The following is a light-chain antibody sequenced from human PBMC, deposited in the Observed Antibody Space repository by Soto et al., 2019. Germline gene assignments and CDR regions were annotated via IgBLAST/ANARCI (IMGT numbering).Light chain of an antibody. CDR1: QSVIND. Sequence: EIVLTQSPATLSVSPGERVTLSCRASQSVINDLAWYQQKPGQAPRLLVYGASTRATDAPPRFRGSGSGTDFSLTISSLQSEDIATYYCQQYRGWPRTFGQGYRVEIK. V-gene: IGKV3-15*01. J-gene: IGKJ1*01. CDR3: QQYRGWPRT. CDR2: GAS.